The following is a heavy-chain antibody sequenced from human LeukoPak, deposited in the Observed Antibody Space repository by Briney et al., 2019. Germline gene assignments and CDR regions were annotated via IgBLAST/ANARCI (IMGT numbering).Heavy chain of an antibody. J-gene: IGHJ4*02. D-gene: IGHD2-15*01. CDR1: GYTFTGHY. Sequence: ASVKVSCKASGYTFTGHYMHWVRRAPGQGLEWMGWINPNTDVTKYAQKFQGRVTMTRDTSISTAYMEVSRLRSDDTALYYCARDGGYCSGGNCEAKIDYWGQGTLVTVSS. V-gene: IGHV1-2*02. CDR2: INPNTDVT. CDR3: ARDGGYCSGGNCEAKIDY.